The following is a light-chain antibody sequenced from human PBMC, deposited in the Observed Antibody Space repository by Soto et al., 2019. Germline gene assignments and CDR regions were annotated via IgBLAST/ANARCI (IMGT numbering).Light chain of an antibody. CDR1: QSISSW. Sequence: DIQMTQSPSTLSASVGDRVTITCRASQSISSWLAWYQQKPGKAPKLLIYDASSLEGGVPSRFSGSGSGTEFTLTISSLQPDDLATYYCQQYNSYSWTFGQGTKVDIK. J-gene: IGKJ1*01. CDR2: DAS. V-gene: IGKV1-5*01. CDR3: QQYNSYSWT.